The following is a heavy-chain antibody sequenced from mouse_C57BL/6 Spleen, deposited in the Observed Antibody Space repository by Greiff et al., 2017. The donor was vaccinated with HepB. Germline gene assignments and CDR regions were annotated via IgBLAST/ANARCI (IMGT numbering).Heavy chain of an antibody. J-gene: IGHJ1*03. CDR1: GFTFRDYY. D-gene: IGHD1-1*01. V-gene: IGHV5-16*01. Sequence: VQLLQSEGGLVQPGSSMKLSCTASGFTFRDYYMAWVRQVPEKGLEWVANINYDGSSTYYLDSLKSRFSISRDNAKNILYLQMSSLKSEYSSTYYCASEDVYYLHIGRWGKRTPVTVSS. CDR2: INYDGSST. CDR3: ASEDVYYLHIGR.